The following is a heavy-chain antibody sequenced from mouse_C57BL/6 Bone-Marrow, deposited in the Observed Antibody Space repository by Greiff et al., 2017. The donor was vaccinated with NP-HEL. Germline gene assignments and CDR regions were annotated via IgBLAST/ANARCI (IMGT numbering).Heavy chain of an antibody. Sequence: EVQLQQSGPELVKPGASVKISCKASGYTFTDYYMNWVKQSHGKSLEWIGDINPNNGGTSYNQKFKGKATLTVDKSSSTAYMELRSLTSEDSAVDYCARGGYYWYFDVWGTGTTVTVSS. CDR2: INPNNGGT. D-gene: IGHD2-2*01. CDR3: ARGGYYWYFDV. J-gene: IGHJ1*03. V-gene: IGHV1-26*01. CDR1: GYTFTDYY.